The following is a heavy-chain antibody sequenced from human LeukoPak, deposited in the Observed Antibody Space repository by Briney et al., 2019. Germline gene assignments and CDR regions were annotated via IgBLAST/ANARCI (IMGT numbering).Heavy chain of an antibody. CDR3: ARVVADNWLDP. Sequence: GEPLKISCQGSGSTFTNYYIAWVRKLPGKGRGWMGIIYAGDSDTSYRPSFQGEFTISADKSISSSYLQSSTLKASDTPMYYCARVVADNWLDPWGQGTLVTVSP. D-gene: IGHD2-15*01. CDR1: GSTFTNYY. J-gene: IGHJ5*02. V-gene: IGHV5-51*01. CDR2: IYAGDSDT.